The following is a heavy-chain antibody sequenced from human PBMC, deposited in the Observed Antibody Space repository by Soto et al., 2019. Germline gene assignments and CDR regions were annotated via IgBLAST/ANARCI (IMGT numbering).Heavy chain of an antibody. J-gene: IGHJ3*01. CDR2: ISSSSSTI. Sequence: GGSLRLSCAASGFTFSSYSMNWVRQAPGKGLEWVSYISSSSSTIYYADSVKGRFTISRDNAKNSLYLQMNSLRDEDTAVYYCARGDYGDYVWYFPDAWGQGTMVTVSS. CDR3: ARGDYGDYVWYFPDA. D-gene: IGHD4-17*01. CDR1: GFTFSSYS. V-gene: IGHV3-48*02.